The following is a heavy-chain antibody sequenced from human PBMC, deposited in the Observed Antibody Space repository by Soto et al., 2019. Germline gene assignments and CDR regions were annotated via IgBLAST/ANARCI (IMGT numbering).Heavy chain of an antibody. J-gene: IGHJ4*02. V-gene: IGHV3-30*18. Sequence: QVQLVESGGGVVQPGRSLRLSCAASGFTFSSYGMHWVRQAPGKGLEWAAVISSDGRNKYYADSVKGRFTISRDSSENTLYLQMNSLRAEVTAVYYCAKDTMNYYYSSGYYYYFDYLVQGTLVTVSS. CDR1: GFTFSSYG. D-gene: IGHD3-22*01. CDR2: ISSDGRNK. CDR3: AKDTMNYYYSSGYYYYFDY.